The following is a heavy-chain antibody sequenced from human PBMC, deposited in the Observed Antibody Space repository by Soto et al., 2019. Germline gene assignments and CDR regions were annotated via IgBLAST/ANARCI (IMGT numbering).Heavy chain of an antibody. J-gene: IGHJ6*02. V-gene: IGHV3-23*01. CDR1: GFTFSSYA. CDR2: ISGSGGST. D-gene: IGHD1-26*01. CDR3: AKDSRGHSGSYYLYYYYYGMDV. Sequence: EVQLLESGGGLVQPGGSLRLSCAASGFTFSSYAMSWVRQAPGKGLEWVSAISGSGGSTYYADSVKGRFTISRDNSKNTLYLQMNSLRAEDTALYYCAKDSRGHSGSYYLYYYYYGMDVWGQGTTVTVSS.